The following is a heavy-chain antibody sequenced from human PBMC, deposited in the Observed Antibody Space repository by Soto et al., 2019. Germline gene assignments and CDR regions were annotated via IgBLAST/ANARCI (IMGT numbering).Heavy chain of an antibody. CDR3: ARPQIVALGTGPFDN. V-gene: IGHV3-21*01. CDR1: GFTFSSYT. CDR2: IKNANNGR. D-gene: IGHD6-6*01. J-gene: IGHJ4*02. Sequence: GGSLRLSCAASGFTFSSYTMNWVRQAPGKGLEWVSSIKNANNGRYYADSVKGRFTISRDNAQNSLYLQMNSLSAEDTAIYYCARPQIVALGTGPFDNWGQGTLVTVSS.